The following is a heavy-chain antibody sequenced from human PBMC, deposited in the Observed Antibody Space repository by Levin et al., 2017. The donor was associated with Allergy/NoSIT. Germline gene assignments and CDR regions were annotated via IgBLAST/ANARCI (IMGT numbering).Heavy chain of an antibody. CDR1: GFTFSSYA. CDR2: ISYDGSNK. CDR3: ASLGGEYCSSTSCYGHFDY. D-gene: IGHD2-2*01. V-gene: IGHV3-30-3*01. Sequence: GGSLRLSCAASGFTFSSYAMHWVRQAPGKGLEWVAVISYDGSNKYYADSVKGRFTISRDNSKNTLYLQMNSLRAEDTAVYYCASLGGEYCSSTSCYGHFDYWGQGTLVTVSS. J-gene: IGHJ4*02.